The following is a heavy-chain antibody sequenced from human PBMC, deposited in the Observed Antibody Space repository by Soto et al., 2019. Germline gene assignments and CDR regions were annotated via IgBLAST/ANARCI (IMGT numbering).Heavy chain of an antibody. D-gene: IGHD3-9*01. V-gene: IGHV3-30*03. CDR3: ARSRQFDILTGYSAYYFDY. Sequence: GGSLRLSCVASGFTFSSYGMHWVRQAPGKGLEWVAIISYDGSNTYYADSVKGRFTISRHNSKNTLYLQMNSLRAEDTAVYYCARSRQFDILTGYSAYYFDYWGQGTLVTVSS. J-gene: IGHJ4*02. CDR2: ISYDGSNT. CDR1: GFTFSSYG.